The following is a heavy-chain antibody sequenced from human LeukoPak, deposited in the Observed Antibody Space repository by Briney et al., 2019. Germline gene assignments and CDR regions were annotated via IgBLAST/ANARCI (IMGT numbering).Heavy chain of an antibody. V-gene: IGHV4-4*09. J-gene: IGHJ6*04. CDR1: GGSFSSHY. CDR2: IHTSGST. CDR3: ARGFYDFLTGYYLDV. D-gene: IGHD3-9*01. Sequence: SETLSLTCTVSGGSFSSHYWSWIRQPPGRGLEWVGYIHTSGSTSYNSFLTSRVTMSVDTSNNHFSLRLSSVTAADTAVYHCARGFYDFLTGYYLDVWGKGTTVTVSS.